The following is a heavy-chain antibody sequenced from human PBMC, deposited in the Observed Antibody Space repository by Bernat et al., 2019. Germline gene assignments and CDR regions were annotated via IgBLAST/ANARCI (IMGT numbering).Heavy chain of an antibody. CDR1: GGSISSSSYY. V-gene: IGHV4-39*01. CDR2: IYYSGST. D-gene: IGHD2-21*02. J-gene: IGHJ3*02. CDR3: ARRRVTPQHDAFHI. Sequence: QLQLQESGPGLVKPSETLSLTCTVSGGSISSSSYYWGWLRQPPGKGLEWIGSIYYSGSTYFNPSLKSRLTISVYTSNNQFSLKLSSVTAADTAVYYCARRRVTPQHDAFHIWGQGTVVTVSS.